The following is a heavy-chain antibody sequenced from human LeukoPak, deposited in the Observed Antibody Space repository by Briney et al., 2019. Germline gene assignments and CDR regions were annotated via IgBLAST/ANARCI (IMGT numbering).Heavy chain of an antibody. D-gene: IGHD3-16*01. CDR2: INDNGRST. CDR3: VMGFYFDY. J-gene: IGHJ4*02. CDR1: RFTFSSYA. Sequence: PGGSLRLSCAASRFTFSSYAMNWVRQAPGKGLEWVSGINDNGRSTYYADSVKGRFTISRDNSRNTLFLQMNSLRAEDTAVYYGVMGFYFDYWGPGNLVTVSS. V-gene: IGHV3-23*01.